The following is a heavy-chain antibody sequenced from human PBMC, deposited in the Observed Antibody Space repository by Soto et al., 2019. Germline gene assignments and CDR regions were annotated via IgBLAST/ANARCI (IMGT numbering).Heavy chain of an antibody. J-gene: IGHJ4*02. CDR3: ARGGGAAAIDY. CDR1: GGSISSSSYY. Sequence: SETLSLTCTVSGGSISSSSYYWGWIRQPPGKGLEWIGSIYYSGSTYYNPSLKSRVTISVDTSKNQFSLKLSSVTAADPAVYYCARGGGAAAIDYWGQGTLVTVSS. D-gene: IGHD6-13*01. V-gene: IGHV4-39*07. CDR2: IYYSGST.